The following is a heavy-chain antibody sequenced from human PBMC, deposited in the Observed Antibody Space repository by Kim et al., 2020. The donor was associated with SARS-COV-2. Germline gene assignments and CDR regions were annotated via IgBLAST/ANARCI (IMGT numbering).Heavy chain of an antibody. V-gene: IGHV4-34*01. CDR1: GGSFSGYY. CDR2: INHSGSS. Sequence: SETLSLTCAVYGGSFSGYYWSWIRQPPGKGLEWIGEINHSGSSNYNPSLKSRVTISVDTSKNQFSLKLSSVTAADTAVYYCARVSRAGGTRKYYFDYWGQRTLVTVSS. CDR3: ARVSRAGGTRKYYFDY. D-gene: IGHD1-1*01. J-gene: IGHJ4*02.